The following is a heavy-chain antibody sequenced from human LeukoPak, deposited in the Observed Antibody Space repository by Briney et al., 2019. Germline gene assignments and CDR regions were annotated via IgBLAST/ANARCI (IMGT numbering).Heavy chain of an antibody. CDR1: GFTFSSYW. D-gene: IGHD3-22*01. CDR2: INSDGSST. J-gene: IGHJ4*02. Sequence: GGSLRLSCAASGFTFSSYWMHWVRQAPGKGLGWVSRINSDGSSTSYADSVKGRFTISRDNAKNTLYLQMNSLRAEDTAVYYCARESPYYDSSGYGYWGQGTLVTVSS. CDR3: ARESPYYDSSGYGY. V-gene: IGHV3-74*01.